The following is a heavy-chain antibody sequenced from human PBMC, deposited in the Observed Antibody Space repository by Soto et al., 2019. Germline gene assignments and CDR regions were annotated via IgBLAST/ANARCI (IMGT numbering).Heavy chain of an antibody. D-gene: IGHD2-2*01. CDR2: ISAYNGNT. J-gene: IGHJ4*02. Sequence: ASVRASCKASGYAFTTCGFSWVRQTPGQGLEWMGWISAYNGNTNYAQKLQGRVTMTTDTSTSTAYMELRSLRSDDTAVYYCARAPRVVVPAAYYYFDYWGQGTLVTVSS. CDR1: GYAFTTCG. V-gene: IGHV1-18*01. CDR3: ARAPRVVVPAAYYYFDY.